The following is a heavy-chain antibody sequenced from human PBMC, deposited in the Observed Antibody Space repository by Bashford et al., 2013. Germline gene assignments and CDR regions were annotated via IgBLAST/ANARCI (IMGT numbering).Heavy chain of an antibody. CDR3: ARASSPGMVGAFFP. D-gene: IGHD1-26*01. J-gene: IGHJ5*02. V-gene: IGHV1-18*01. CDR2: ISPYNGDT. CDR1: GYNFPSYG. Sequence: VASVKVSCRASGYNFPSYGIGWVRQAPGQGLEWMGWISPYNGDTNYAQKFQGRVTLTTDPATTTAYMEVRSLTSDDTAVYFCARASSPGMVGAFFPWGQGTLVTVSS.